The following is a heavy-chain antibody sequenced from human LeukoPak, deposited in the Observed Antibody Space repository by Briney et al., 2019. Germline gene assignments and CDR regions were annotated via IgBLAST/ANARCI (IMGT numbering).Heavy chain of an antibody. J-gene: IGHJ4*02. D-gene: IGHD6-13*01. Sequence: SETLSLTCAVYGGSFSGYYWSWLRHPPGKGLEWIGEIYHSGSTNYNPFLKSRITISVDTSNNQFSLKLRSVPAADPAVYDCARGVYTSSWAPFDYWGRGTLVTVSS. V-gene: IGHV4-34*01. CDR3: ARGVYTSSWAPFDY. CDR1: GGSFSGYY. CDR2: IYHSGST.